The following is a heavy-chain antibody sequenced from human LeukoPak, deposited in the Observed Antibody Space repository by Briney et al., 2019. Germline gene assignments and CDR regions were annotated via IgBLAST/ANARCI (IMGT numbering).Heavy chain of an antibody. CDR2: ISDSGST. CDR1: GGSVSSHY. D-gene: IGHD3-10*01. J-gene: IGHJ6*02. CDR3: ARSEPTYYYGSGSQRLIRDYGMDV. V-gene: IGHV4-59*02. Sequence: SETLSLTCTVSGGSVSSHYWSWIRQPPGKGLQWIGYISDSGSTNYNPSLKSRVTISVDTSKNQFSLKLSSVTAADTAVYYCARSEPTYYYGSGSQRLIRDYGMDVWGQGTTVTVSS.